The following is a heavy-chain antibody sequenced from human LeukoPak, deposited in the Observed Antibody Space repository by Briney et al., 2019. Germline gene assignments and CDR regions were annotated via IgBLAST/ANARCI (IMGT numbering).Heavy chain of an antibody. D-gene: IGHD5-18*01. CDR1: GGSITSGSYY. Sequence: SETLSLTCSVSGGSITSGSYYWSWIRQPAGKGLEWIGRIETSGSTNCNPSLKSRVSISVDTSKNQISLKLSSVTAADTAVYYCAREGAYSYGDPPLHFDNWGQGTLVTVSS. CDR3: AREGAYSYGDPPLHFDN. J-gene: IGHJ4*02. CDR2: IETSGST. V-gene: IGHV4-61*02.